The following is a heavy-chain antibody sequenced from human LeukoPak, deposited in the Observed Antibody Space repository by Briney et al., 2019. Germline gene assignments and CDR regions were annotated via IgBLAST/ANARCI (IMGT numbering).Heavy chain of an antibody. V-gene: IGHV4-39*01. J-gene: IGHJ4*02. Sequence: PSQTLSLTCIVSGGSISSGDNYWSWIRQPPGKGLEWIGTIYYSGSTYYNPSLKSRVTISIDTSKNQFSLKLSSVTAADTAMYYCARHKDTAHFDYWGQGTLVTVSS. CDR3: ARHKDTAHFDY. CDR2: IYYSGST. D-gene: IGHD5-18*01. CDR1: GGSISSGDNY.